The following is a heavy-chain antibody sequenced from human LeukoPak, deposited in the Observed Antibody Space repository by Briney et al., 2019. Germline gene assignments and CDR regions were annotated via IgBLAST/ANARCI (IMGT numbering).Heavy chain of an antibody. CDR2: IYHSGST. D-gene: IGHD2-2*01. J-gene: IGHJ5*02. V-gene: IGHV4-31*03. CDR3: ARADGGYCSSTSCYLDWFDP. CDR1: GGSISSGGYY. Sequence: SETLSLTCTVSGGSISSGGYYWSWIRQHPGKGLEWIGYIYHSGSTYYNPSLKSRVTISVDTSKNQFSLKLSSVTAADTAVYYCARADGGYCSSTSCYLDWFDPWGQGTLVTVSS.